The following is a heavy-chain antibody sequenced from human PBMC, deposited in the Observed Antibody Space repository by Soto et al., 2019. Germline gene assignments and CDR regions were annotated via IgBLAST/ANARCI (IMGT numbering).Heavy chain of an antibody. CDR1: GFTVSSYA. D-gene: IGHD4-17*01. J-gene: IGHJ4*02. CDR2: ISYDGSNK. CDR3: ANSMTTVTTPFDY. Sequence: QVQLVESGGGVGQPGRSLRLSCAASGFTVSSYAMHWVRQAPVKGLEWVAVISYDGSNKYYADSVKGRFTISRDNSKNTLYLQMTSLRAEDTAVYYCANSMTTVTTPFDYWGQGTLVTVSS. V-gene: IGHV3-30-3*01.